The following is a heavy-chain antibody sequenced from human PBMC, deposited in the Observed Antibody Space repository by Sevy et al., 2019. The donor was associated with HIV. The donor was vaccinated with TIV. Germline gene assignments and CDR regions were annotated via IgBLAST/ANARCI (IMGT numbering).Heavy chain of an antibody. CDR3: ARLGYGDVWPLFDY. V-gene: IGHV1-2*02. J-gene: IGHJ4*02. CDR2: INSNSGDT. Sequence: ASVKVSCKASGYTFTGFYIHWVRQAPGQGLKWMGWINSNSGDTNYAQKFQGRVTMTRDTSISTACMELSRLRSDDTATSYCARLGYGDVWPLFDYWGQGTLVTVSS. CDR1: GYTFTGFY. D-gene: IGHD3-10*01.